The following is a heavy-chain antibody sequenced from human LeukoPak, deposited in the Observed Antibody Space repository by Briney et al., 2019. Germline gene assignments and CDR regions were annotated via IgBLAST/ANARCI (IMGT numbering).Heavy chain of an antibody. Sequence: AGSLRLSCAASGFTFSIYGMNWVRQAPGKGLEWVSSIRSSSDYIYYADSVKGRFTISRDNAKNSLYLQMNSLRAEDTAVYYCARDLYGDYVFDYWGQGTLVTVSS. D-gene: IGHD4-17*01. CDR3: ARDLYGDYVFDY. CDR2: IRSSSDYI. J-gene: IGHJ4*02. CDR1: GFTFSIYG. V-gene: IGHV3-21*01.